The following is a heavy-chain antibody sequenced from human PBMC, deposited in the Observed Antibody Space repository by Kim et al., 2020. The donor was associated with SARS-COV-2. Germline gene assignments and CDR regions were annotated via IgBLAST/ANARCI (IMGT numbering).Heavy chain of an antibody. CDR1: GFTFSSYE. CDR2: ISPSGATL. D-gene: IGHD3-16*01. V-gene: IGHV3-48*03. CDR3: ANEGGMDV. J-gene: IGHJ6*03. Sequence: GGSLRLSCAASGFTFSSYEMNWVRQAPGKGLEWVSYISPSGATLYYADSVKGRFTISRDNAKNSLYLQMNSLRAEDTAGYYCANEGGMDVWGKGTTFAVS.